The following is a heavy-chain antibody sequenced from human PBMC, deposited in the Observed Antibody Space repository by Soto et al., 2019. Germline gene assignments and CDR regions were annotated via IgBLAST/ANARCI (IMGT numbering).Heavy chain of an antibody. J-gene: IGHJ4*02. D-gene: IGHD3-3*01. CDR1: GFSFSNYN. V-gene: IGHV3-48*02. CDR3: ARDFGHGYYLDY. CDR2: ITDSSDTV. Sequence: GSLRLSCVASGFSFSNYNMNWVRQAPGKGLEWVSYITDSSDTVHYADSVRGRFTISRDNAESSLYLQMNSLRDEDTAVYFCARDFGHGYYLDYWGRGTLVTVSS.